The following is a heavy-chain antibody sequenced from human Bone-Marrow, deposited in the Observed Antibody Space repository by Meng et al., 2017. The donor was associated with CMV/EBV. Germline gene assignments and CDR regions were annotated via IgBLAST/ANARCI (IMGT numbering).Heavy chain of an antibody. J-gene: IGHJ4*02. CDR1: GSFGGSY. V-gene: IGHV4-34*01. CDR2: INHSGST. CDR3: ARGSRYRYSSSWSHFDY. D-gene: IGHD6-13*01. Sequence: GSFGGSYWNWIRQPPGKGLEWIGEINHSGSTNYNPSLKSRVTISVDTSKNQFSLKLSSVTAADTAVYYCARGSRYRYSSSWSHFDYWGQGTLVTVSS.